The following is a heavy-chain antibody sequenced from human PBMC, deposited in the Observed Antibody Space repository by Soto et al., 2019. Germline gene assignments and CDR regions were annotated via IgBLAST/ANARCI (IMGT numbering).Heavy chain of an antibody. V-gene: IGHV4-34*01. CDR2: INHSGST. D-gene: IGHD6-6*01. CDR3: AREVGQTSSSDAFDI. Sequence: SETLSLTCAVYGGSFSGYYWNWIRQPPGKGLEWIGEINHSGSTNYNPSLKSRVTISVDRSKNQFSLKLSSVTAADTAVYFCAREVGQTSSSDAFDIWGQGTMVTVSS. J-gene: IGHJ3*02. CDR1: GGSFSGYY.